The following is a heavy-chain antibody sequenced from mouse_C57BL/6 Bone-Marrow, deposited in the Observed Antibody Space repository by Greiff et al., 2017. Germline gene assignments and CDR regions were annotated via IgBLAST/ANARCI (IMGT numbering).Heavy chain of an antibody. CDR3: ARDYDGEYYFDY. CDR2: IDPAVGCT. D-gene: IGHD2-4*01. J-gene: IGHJ2*01. CDR1: GYTFTSYW. Sequence: VQLQQPGAELVKPGASVKLSCKASGYTFTSYWMQWVKQRPGQGLEWIGEIDPAVGCTNYNQKFKGKATLTVDTSSSTAYMQLSSLTSEDSAVYYCARDYDGEYYFDYWGQGTTLTVSS. V-gene: IGHV1-50*01.